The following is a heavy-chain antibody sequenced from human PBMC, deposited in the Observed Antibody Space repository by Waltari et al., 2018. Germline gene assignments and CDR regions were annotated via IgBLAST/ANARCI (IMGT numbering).Heavy chain of an antibody. Sequence: QVQLVQSGAEVKKPGSSVKVSCKASGGTFSSYAISWVRQAPGQGLEWMGGISRILGTANNEQKCQGRVTMTADKSTSTAYMELSSLRSEDTAVYYCARGYDSSGYYYGRYYYYYMDVWGKGTTVTVSS. V-gene: IGHV1-69*14. CDR2: ISRILGTA. D-gene: IGHD3-22*01. J-gene: IGHJ6*03. CDR1: GGTFSSYA. CDR3: ARGYDSSGYYYGRYYYYYMDV.